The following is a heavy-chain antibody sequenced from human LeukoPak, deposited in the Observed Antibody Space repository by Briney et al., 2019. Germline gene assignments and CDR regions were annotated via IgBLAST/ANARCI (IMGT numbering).Heavy chain of an antibody. CDR3: ARSSYSSGWLRDAFDI. Sequence: SVKVSCKASGYTFTGYYMHWVRQAPGQGLEWMGGIIPIFGTANYAQKFQGRVTITADKSTSTAYMELSSLRSEDTAVYYCARSSYSSGWLRDAFDIWGQGTMVTVSS. V-gene: IGHV1-69*06. J-gene: IGHJ3*02. CDR2: IIPIFGTA. D-gene: IGHD6-19*01. CDR1: GYTFTGYY.